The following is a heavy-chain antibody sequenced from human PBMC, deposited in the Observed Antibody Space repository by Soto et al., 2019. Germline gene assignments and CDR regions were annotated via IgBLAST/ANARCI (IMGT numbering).Heavy chain of an antibody. CDR3: AREKWLVRRNDPFDI. D-gene: IGHD6-19*01. Sequence: QVQLVQSGAEVKKPGASVNVSCKASGYTFINYYMHWVRQAPGQGLEWMGIINPNGGSTTYARKFQSRVTWTRDTSTNTVNMELSSLRSEETSVYYCAREKWLVRRNDPFDIWGQGTMVTVSS. J-gene: IGHJ3*02. CDR1: GYTFINYY. V-gene: IGHV1-46*01. CDR2: INPNGGST.